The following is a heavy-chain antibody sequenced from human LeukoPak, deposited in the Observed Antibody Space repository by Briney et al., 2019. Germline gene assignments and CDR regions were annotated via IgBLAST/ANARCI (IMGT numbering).Heavy chain of an antibody. Sequence: GGSLRLSCAASGFTVSSFAMSWVRQTPGKGLVWVSRIASDGSSTTYADSVKGRFSISRDNAKNTLYLQMNSLRVEDTAVYYCARGRPHGNDYWGQGTLVTVSS. CDR2: IASDGSST. V-gene: IGHV3-74*01. D-gene: IGHD4-23*01. CDR3: ARGRPHGNDY. J-gene: IGHJ4*02. CDR1: GFTVSSFA.